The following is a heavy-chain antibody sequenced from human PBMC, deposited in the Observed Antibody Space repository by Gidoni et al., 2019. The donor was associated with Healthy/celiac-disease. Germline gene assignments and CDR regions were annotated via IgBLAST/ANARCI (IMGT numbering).Heavy chain of an antibody. CDR1: GGSISSRSYY. CDR2: IYYSGST. Sequence: QLQLQESGPGLVKPSETLSLTCTVSGGSISSRSYYWGWIRQPPGKGLEWIGSIYYSGSTYCNPSLKSRVTISVDTSKNQFSLKLSSVTAADTAVYYCASPLYYYDSSGYWADYWGQGTLVTVSS. V-gene: IGHV4-39*01. J-gene: IGHJ4*02. D-gene: IGHD3-22*01. CDR3: ASPLYYYDSSGYWADY.